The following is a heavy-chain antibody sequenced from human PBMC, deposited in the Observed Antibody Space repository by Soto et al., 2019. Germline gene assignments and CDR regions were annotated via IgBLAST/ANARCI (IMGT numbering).Heavy chain of an antibody. D-gene: IGHD4-17*01. CDR3: AKDKHYGDLLSDY. J-gene: IGHJ4*02. V-gene: IGHV3-23*01. Sequence: GGSLRLSCAASGFTFSSYAMSWVRQAPGKGLEWVSAISGSGGSTYYADSVKGRFTISRDNSKNTLYLKMNSLRAEDTAVYYCAKDKHYGDLLSDYWGQGTLVTVSS. CDR2: ISGSGGST. CDR1: GFTFSSYA.